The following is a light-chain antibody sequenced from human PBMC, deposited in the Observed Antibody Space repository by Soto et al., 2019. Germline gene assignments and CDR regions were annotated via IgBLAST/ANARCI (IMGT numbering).Light chain of an antibody. J-gene: IGKJ3*01. CDR2: DAV. CDR1: RPVVRQY. V-gene: IGKV3-20*01. Sequence: EIVLTQAPDALSFSPGERVSLSCRASRPVVRQYIAWYHQKLGQAPRLLIHDAVSRATGIPDRFSGSDSASGTDFTLFISRLEPEDCGVFYCQQNGMSPTLGPGTKVDIK. CDR3: QQNGMSPT.